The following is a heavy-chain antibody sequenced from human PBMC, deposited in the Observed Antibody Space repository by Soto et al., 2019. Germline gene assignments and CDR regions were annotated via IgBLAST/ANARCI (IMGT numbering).Heavy chain of an antibody. J-gene: IGHJ4*02. D-gene: IGHD3-10*01. CDR2: ISAYNGNT. CDR1: GYTFTSYG. V-gene: IGHV1-18*01. Sequence: ASVKVSCKASGYTFTSYGISWVRQAPGQGLEWMGWISAYNGNTNYAQKLQGRVTMTTDTSTSTAYMELRSLRSDDTAVYYCARHRVLSNYGSGPYYFDYWGQGTLVTVSS. CDR3: ARHRVLSNYGSGPYYFDY.